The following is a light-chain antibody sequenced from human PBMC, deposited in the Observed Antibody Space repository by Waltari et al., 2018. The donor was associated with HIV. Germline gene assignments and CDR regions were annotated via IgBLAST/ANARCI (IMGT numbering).Light chain of an antibody. Sequence: SYELTQPFSVSVALGQTARITCGGSNIGTKDVHWYQQKPGQAPLFLIFNAIHRPSGVPERFSASKSRNMATLTIIGAQAGDEAAYYCQVWHYTVVFGGGTKVTVL. CDR1: NIGTKD. CDR2: NAI. J-gene: IGLJ2*01. V-gene: IGLV3-9*01. CDR3: QVWHYTVV.